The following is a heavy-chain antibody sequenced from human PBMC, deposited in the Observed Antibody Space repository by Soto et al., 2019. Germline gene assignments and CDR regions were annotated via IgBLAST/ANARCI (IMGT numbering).Heavy chain of an antibody. CDR1: GGTFSRYA. V-gene: IGHV1-69*12. J-gene: IGHJ2*01. CDR3: AQTLGLAVSGPGRFDL. CDR2: IIPIFGTA. Sequence: QVQLVQSGTEVRKPGSSVKVSCKASGGTFSRYAISWVRQAPGQGLEWMGGIIPIFGTANYAQTFQGRVTITADESTSTAYMELGSLRSEDTAVYYCAQTLGLAVSGPGRFDLWGRGTLVTVTS. D-gene: IGHD5-12*01.